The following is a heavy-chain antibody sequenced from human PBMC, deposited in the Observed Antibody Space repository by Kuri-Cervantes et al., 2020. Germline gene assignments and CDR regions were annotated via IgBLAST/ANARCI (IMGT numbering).Heavy chain of an antibody. CDR1: GLTVSSNY. V-gene: IGHV3-66*01. J-gene: IGHJ4*02. CDR2: IYRGGST. D-gene: IGHD3-22*01. CDR3: AKGLWRSSGYLGDYFDY. Sequence: LSLTCAASGLTVSSNYMSWVRQAPGKGLEWVSVIYRGGSTYYADSVRGRFTISGDNSKNTLYLQMNSLRAEDTAVYYCAKGLWRSSGYLGDYFDYWGQGTLVTVSS.